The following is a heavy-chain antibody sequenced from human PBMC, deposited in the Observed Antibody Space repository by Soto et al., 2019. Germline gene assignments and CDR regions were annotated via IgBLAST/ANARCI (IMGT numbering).Heavy chain of an antibody. D-gene: IGHD6-6*01. CDR3: ARSRPRNYFDY. Sequence: PSETLSLTCTVSGGSISSGGYYWSWIRQHPGKGLEWIGYIYYSGSTYYNPSLKSRVTISVDTSKNQFSLKLSSVTAADTAVYYCARSRPRNYFDYWGQGTLVTVSS. J-gene: IGHJ4*02. CDR1: GGSISSGGYY. CDR2: IYYSGST. V-gene: IGHV4-31*03.